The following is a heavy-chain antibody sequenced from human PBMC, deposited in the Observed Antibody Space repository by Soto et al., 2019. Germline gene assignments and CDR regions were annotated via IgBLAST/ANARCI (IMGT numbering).Heavy chain of an antibody. CDR2: ISHSGTT. V-gene: IGHV4-4*02. CDR1: GDSISDRNW. D-gene: IGHD2-8*01. J-gene: IGHJ4*02. Sequence: SETLSLTCAVSGDSISDRNWWSWVRQSPGKGLEWIGEISHSGTTNYSPSLQSRVTTALDKSKRQFFLKLTSVTAADTAVYYCARRDDCSNGVCFMNYFDSWGQGILVTV. CDR3: ARRDDCSNGVCFMNYFDS.